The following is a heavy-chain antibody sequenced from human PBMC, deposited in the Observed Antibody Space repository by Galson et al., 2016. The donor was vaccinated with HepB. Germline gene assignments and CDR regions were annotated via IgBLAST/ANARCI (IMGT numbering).Heavy chain of an antibody. CDR3: ARDLGVHAGNY. CDR1: GFTFSSFS. CDR2: ISSSGDAV. V-gene: IGHV3-48*01. Sequence: LRLSCAPSGFTFSSFSMHWVRQAPGKGLEWLSYISSSGDAVYYADSVRGRFTISRDNAKNSLFLQMNSLRVEDTAVYYCARDLGVHAGNYWGQGTLVSVSS. J-gene: IGHJ4*02. D-gene: IGHD3-16*01.